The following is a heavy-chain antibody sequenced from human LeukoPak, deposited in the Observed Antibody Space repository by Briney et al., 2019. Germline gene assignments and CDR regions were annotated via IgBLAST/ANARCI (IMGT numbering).Heavy chain of an antibody. D-gene: IGHD5-18*01. Sequence: QPAGTLSLTCTAYGFTLGSHDLHWVRQIPGQGLEWVAAVYYGFHAFFADSVQGRFTVSIEDARNSLYLQMNSLRAGDTAVYYCVREARGYHYTYFDYWGQGTLVTVSS. CDR3: VREARGYHYTYFDY. J-gene: IGHJ4*02. CDR2: VYYGFHA. V-gene: IGHV3-13*01. CDR1: GFTLGSHD.